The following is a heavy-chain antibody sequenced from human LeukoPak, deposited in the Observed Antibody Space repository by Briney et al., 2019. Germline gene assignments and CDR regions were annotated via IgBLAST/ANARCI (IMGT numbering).Heavy chain of an antibody. D-gene: IGHD3-3*01. J-gene: IGHJ4*02. V-gene: IGHV3-48*02. CDR1: GFTFSTYT. Sequence: GGSLRLSCTASGFTFSTYTMNWVRQAPGKGLEWISSISSTSSTINYADSVKGRFTISRDNAKNSLYLQMNSLRDEDTAVYYCARSIATDYWGQGTLVTVPS. CDR3: ARSIATDY. CDR2: ISSTSSTI.